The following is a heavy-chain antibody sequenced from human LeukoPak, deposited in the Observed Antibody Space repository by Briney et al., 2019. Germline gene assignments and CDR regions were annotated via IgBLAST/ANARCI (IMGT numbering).Heavy chain of an antibody. CDR1: GFTFSDHA. D-gene: IGHD3-3*01. V-gene: IGHV3-23*01. Sequence: GGSLRLSCAAPGFTFSDHAMTWVRQAPGKGLEWVASISGTGGTYYADSVKGRFTVSRDNYKKTLYLQMNSLTAEDTATYYCARPGLSYSVWSAPAPKPRYNYCYMDVWGEGTTVTVSS. CDR3: ARPGLSYSVWSAPAPKPRYNYCYMDV. CDR2: ISGTGGT. J-gene: IGHJ6*03.